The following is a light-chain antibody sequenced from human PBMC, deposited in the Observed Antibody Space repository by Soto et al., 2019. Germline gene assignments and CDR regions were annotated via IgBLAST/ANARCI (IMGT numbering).Light chain of an antibody. CDR3: QQYNHFWT. J-gene: IGKJ1*01. V-gene: IGKV3-15*01. CDR2: GAS. CDR1: QSVSSN. Sequence: EIVMTQSPATLSVSPGERATLSCRASQSVSSNLAWYQQKPGQAPRLLIYGASTRATGIPARFSGSGSGTEVTLTISSLQSEDFEVYYCQQYNHFWTFGQGTKVEIK.